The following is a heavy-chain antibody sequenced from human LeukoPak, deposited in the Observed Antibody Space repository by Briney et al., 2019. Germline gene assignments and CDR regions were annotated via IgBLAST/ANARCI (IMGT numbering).Heavy chain of an antibody. V-gene: IGHV3-30-3*01. CDR1: GFTFSSYA. CDR3: ARDYKWNYGXLDY. Sequence: PGGSLRLSCAASGFTFSSYAMHWVRQAPGKGLEWVAVISYDGSNKYYADSVKGRFTISRDNSKNTLYLQMNSLRAEDTAVYYCARDYKWNYGXLDYWGQGTLVTVSS. CDR2: ISYDGSNK. J-gene: IGHJ4*02. D-gene: IGHD1-7*01.